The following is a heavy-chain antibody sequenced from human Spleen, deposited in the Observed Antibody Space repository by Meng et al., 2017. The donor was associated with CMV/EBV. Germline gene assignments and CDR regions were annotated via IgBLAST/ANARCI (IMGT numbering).Heavy chain of an antibody. CDR2: ISSSSYI. CDR3: ARDLGYCSSTSCYSDAFDI. V-gene: IGHV3-21*01. CDR1: GFTFSSYS. D-gene: IGHD2-2*03. J-gene: IGHJ3*02. Sequence: GESLKISCAASGFTFSSYSMNWVRQAPGKGLEWVSSISSSSYIYYADSVKGRFTISRDNAKNSLYLQMNSLRAEDTAVYYCARDLGYCSSTSCYSDAFDIWGQGTMVTVSS.